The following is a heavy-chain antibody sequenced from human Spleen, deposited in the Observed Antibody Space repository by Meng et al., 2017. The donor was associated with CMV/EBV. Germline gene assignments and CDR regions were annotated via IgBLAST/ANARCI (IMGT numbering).Heavy chain of an antibody. V-gene: IGHV1-46*01. J-gene: IGHJ4*02. Sequence: YFIHWVRQAPGQGLEWMGIINPTSGGTSYAQKFQGRVTMTRDTSTGTVYMEVSSLTSEDTAVYFCARGRPFGSFDSSDTPGVPFDYWGQGTLVTVSS. CDR1: YF. CDR3: ARGRPFGSFDSSDTPGVPFDY. CDR2: INPTSGGT. D-gene: IGHD6-19*01.